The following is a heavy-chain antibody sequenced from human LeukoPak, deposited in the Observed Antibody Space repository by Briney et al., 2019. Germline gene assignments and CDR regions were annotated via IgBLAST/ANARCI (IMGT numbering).Heavy chain of an antibody. Sequence: AGGSLRLSCAASGFTFSSYGMHWVRQAPGKGLEWVAVISYDGSNKYYADSVKGRFTISRDNSKNTLYLQMNSLRAEDTAVYYCAKEVVGAMAVEHWGQGTLVTVSS. CDR2: ISYDGSNK. CDR3: AKEVVGAMAVEH. D-gene: IGHD3-22*01. CDR1: GFTFSSYG. V-gene: IGHV3-30*18. J-gene: IGHJ1*01.